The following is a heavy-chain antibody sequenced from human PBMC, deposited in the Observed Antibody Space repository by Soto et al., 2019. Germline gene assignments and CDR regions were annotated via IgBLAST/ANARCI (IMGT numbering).Heavy chain of an antibody. CDR2: IGTAVDP. CDR3: ARAGYDSSGYYFYAMDV. J-gene: IGHJ6*02. D-gene: IGHD3-22*01. CDR1: GFILSGYD. Sequence: XGFLRLSCVASGFILSGYDMHWVRQATGEGLEWVSAIGTAVDPYYSGSVKGRFTISRGNAENSVYLQMNSLRAGDTAVYYCARAGYDSSGYYFYAMDVWGPGTTVTVSS. V-gene: IGHV3-13*05.